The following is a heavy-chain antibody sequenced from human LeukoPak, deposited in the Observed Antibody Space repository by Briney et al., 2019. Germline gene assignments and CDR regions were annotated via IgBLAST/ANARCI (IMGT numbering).Heavy chain of an antibody. J-gene: IGHJ4*02. V-gene: IGHV4-61*08. CDR2: IYYSGST. Sequence: SQTLSLTCTVSGGSISSGDYYWSWIRQPPGKGLEWIGYIYYSGSTNYNPSLKSRVTISVDTSKNQFSLKLSSVTAADTAVYYCARGLLWFGELAPFDYWGQGTLVTVSS. D-gene: IGHD3-10*01. CDR1: GGSISSGDYY. CDR3: ARGLLWFGELAPFDY.